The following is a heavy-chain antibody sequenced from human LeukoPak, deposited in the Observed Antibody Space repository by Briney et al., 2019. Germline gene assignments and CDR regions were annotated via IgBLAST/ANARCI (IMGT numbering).Heavy chain of an antibody. CDR2: INPSGGST. Sequence: GASVKVSCKASGYTFTSYYIHWVRQAPGQGLEWMGIINPSGGSTSYAQKFQGRVTMTRDTSTSTVYMELSSLRSDDTAVYYCASFPHWRMIGVLYYMDVWGKGTTVTVSS. CDR1: GYTFTSYY. V-gene: IGHV1-46*01. CDR3: ASFPHWRMIGVLYYMDV. J-gene: IGHJ6*03. D-gene: IGHD3-22*01.